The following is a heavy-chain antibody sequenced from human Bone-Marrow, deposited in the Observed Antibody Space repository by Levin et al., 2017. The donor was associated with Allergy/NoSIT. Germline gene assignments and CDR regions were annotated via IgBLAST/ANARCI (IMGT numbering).Heavy chain of an antibody. J-gene: IGHJ4*02. CDR3: ARGGGYDYYFDY. CDR2: IYTTGTT. D-gene: IGHD5-12*01. CDR1: GGSLSSGGYY. V-gene: IGHV4-61*02. Sequence: SETLSLTCSVSGGSLSSGGYYWNWIRQPAGKELQWIGRIYTTGTTNYNPSLKSRITVSVDTSKNQFSLTLKSVTAADTAVYYCARGGGYDYYFDYWGQGTLVTVSS.